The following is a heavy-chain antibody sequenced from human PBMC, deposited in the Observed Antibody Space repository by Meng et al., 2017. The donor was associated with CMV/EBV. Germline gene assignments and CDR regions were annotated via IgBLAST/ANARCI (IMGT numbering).Heavy chain of an antibody. J-gene: IGHJ5*02. V-gene: IGHV4-4*07. Sequence: VHRQGSGQGLVKPSETLSLTGTGAGGPISSYYWSWIRQPAGKGLEWIGRIYTSGSTNYNPSLKSRVTMSVDTSKNQFSLKLSSVTAADTAVYYCARDLMNCSSTSCANWFDPWGQGTLVTVSS. CDR1: GGPISSYY. CDR3: ARDLMNCSSTSCANWFDP. CDR2: IYTSGST. D-gene: IGHD2-2*01.